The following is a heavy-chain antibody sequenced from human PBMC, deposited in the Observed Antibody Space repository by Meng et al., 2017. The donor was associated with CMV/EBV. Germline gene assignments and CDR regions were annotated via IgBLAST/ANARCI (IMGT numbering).Heavy chain of an antibody. V-gene: IGHV3-21*01. J-gene: IGHJ6*02. CDR1: GFTFSSYS. CDR2: ISSSSSYI. CDR3: ARVVIMVYYYYGMDV. D-gene: IGHD3-3*01. Sequence: RLSCAASGFTFSSYSMNWVRQAPGKGLEWVSSISSSSSYIYYADSVKGRFTISRDNAKNSLYLQMNSLRAEDTAVYYCARVVIMVYYYYGMDVWGQGTTVTVSS.